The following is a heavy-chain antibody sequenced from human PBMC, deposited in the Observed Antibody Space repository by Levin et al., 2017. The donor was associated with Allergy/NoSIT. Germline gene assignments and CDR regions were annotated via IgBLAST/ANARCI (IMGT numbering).Heavy chain of an antibody. J-gene: IGHJ6*02. CDR1: GFTFSNYW. D-gene: IGHD4-17*01. CDR2: IKQDGSEK. V-gene: IGHV3-7*01. CDR3: ASETTVTTSSGMDV. Sequence: GGSLRLSCAASGFTFSNYWMSWVRQAPGKGLEWVANIKQDGSEKYYVDSVKGRFTISRDNAKNSLYLQMNSLRAEDTAVYYCASETTVTTSSGMDVWGQGTTVTVSS.